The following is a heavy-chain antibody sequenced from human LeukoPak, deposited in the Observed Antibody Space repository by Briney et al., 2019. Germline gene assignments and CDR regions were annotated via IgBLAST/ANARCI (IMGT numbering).Heavy chain of an antibody. V-gene: IGHV4-4*02. CDR2: IYHNGST. CDR1: GGSISSFNW. Sequence: SETLSLTCAVSGGSISSFNWWSWVRQPPEKGLEWIGEIYHNGSTNYSPSLKSRLTISVDKSKNQFPLKLNSVPAADTAVYYCARMGDWFDPWGQGTLVTVSS. CDR3: ARMGDWFDP. J-gene: IGHJ5*02. D-gene: IGHD3-16*01.